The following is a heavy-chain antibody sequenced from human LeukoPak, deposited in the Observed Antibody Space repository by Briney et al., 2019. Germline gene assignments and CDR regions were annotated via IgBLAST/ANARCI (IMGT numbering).Heavy chain of an antibody. Sequence: SVKVSCKAPGGTFSSYAISWVRQAPGQGLEWMGGILPVLGTANYAQRFQGRVTITTDESTSTAYMELSSLRSEDTAVYFCARARGRAMREGPATPGFSYYTAVWDKRPTVTVSS. J-gene: IGHJ6*03. CDR2: ILPVLGTA. D-gene: IGHD2-2*01. V-gene: IGHV1-69*05. CDR3: ARARGRAMREGPATPGFSYYTAV. CDR1: GGTFSSYA.